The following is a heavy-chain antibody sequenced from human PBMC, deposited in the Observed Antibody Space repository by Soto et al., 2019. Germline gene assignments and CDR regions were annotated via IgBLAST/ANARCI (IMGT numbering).Heavy chain of an antibody. CDR1: GFTFSSYG. CDR2: IWCDGSKQ. Sequence: QVQLVQSGGGVVQPGKSLRLSCAVSGFTFSSYGMHWVRQAPGQGLEWVAVIWCDGSKQYYVDSVKGRFTISRDNSENTLYLQMNSLRAEDTAVYYCARFRSGWWADYWGQGTLVTVSS. J-gene: IGHJ4*02. V-gene: IGHV3-33*01. CDR3: ARFRSGWWADY. D-gene: IGHD6-19*01.